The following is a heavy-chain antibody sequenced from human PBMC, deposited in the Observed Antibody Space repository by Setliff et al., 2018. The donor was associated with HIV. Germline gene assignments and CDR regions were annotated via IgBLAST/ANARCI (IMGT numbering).Heavy chain of an antibody. J-gene: IGHJ4*02. CDR1: GDSISTDY. Sequence: SETLSLTCTVSGDSISTDYWTWIRQPPGKGLEWIGYIYNSASTSYNPSLKSRVTISVDTSKNQCSLYLQMISLRTEDTALYYCVKGVEYGDYGSDYWGQGTLVTVSS. CDR2: IYNSAST. CDR3: VKGVEYGDYGSDY. D-gene: IGHD4-17*01. V-gene: IGHV4-59*03.